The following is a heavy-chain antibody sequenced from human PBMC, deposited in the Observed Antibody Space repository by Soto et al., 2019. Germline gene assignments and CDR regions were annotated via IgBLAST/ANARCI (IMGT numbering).Heavy chain of an antibody. J-gene: IGHJ4*02. D-gene: IGHD3-10*01. CDR3: SRTLLWFGEASDY. CDR2: IRSKAYGGTT. Sequence: GGSLRLSCTASGFSFGDYAMTWFRQAPGKGLEWVGFIRSKAYGGTTEYAASVKGRFTISRDDSKSIAYLQMNSLKTEDTAVYYCSRTLLWFGEASDYWGQGTLVTVSS. V-gene: IGHV3-49*03. CDR1: GFSFGDYA.